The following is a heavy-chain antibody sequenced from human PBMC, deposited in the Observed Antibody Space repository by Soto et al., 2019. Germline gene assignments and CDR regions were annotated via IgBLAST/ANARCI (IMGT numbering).Heavy chain of an antibody. J-gene: IGHJ5*01. D-gene: IGHD4-17*01. CDR1: GGTFSRYA. CDR2: IIPLFGMV. Sequence: QVQLVQSGAEVKKPGSSVKVSCKASGGTFSRYAIIWVRQAPGQGLEWMGGIIPLFGMVNYARKFQGRVTIIADKSTSTGYMELNSLKSEDTAVYYCARGSVDDYGDYGVFDSWGQGTLVTVSS. V-gene: IGHV1-69*14. CDR3: ARGSVDDYGDYGVFDS.